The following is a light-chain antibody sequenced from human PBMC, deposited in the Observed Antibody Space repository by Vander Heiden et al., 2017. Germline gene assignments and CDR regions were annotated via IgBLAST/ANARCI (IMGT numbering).Light chain of an antibody. J-gene: IGKJ2*01. Sequence: SVGDRVTITCRASQSISSYLNWYQQKPGKAPKLLIYAASSLQSGVPLRFSGSGSGTDFTLTISSLQPEDFETYYCQQSDSTPRTFGQGTKMEIK. CDR2: AAS. CDR3: QQSDSTPRT. V-gene: IGKV1-39*01. CDR1: QSISSY.